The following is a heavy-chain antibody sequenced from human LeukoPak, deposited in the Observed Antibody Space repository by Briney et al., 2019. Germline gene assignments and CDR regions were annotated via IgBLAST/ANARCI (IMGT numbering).Heavy chain of an antibody. Sequence: PSETLSLTCTASGGPLSAYYWTWIRQPPGKGLEGIGYIYDNGNTNYNPSLKSRVTISVDTSKNQFSLKLSSVTAADTAVYYCATGETGSTLGGYWGQGTLVTVSS. V-gene: IGHV4-59*03. CDR3: ATGETGSTLGGY. J-gene: IGHJ4*02. CDR1: GGPLSAYY. D-gene: IGHD1-1*01. CDR2: IYDNGNT.